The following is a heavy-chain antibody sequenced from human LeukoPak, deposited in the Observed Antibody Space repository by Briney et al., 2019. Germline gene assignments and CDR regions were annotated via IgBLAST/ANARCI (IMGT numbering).Heavy chain of an antibody. CDR1: GFTFSSYA. Sequence: GGSLRLSCAASGFTFSSYAMSWVRQAPGKGLEWVSAISGSGGSTYYADSVKGRFTISRDNSKNTLYLQMNSLRAEDTAVYYCAKVSTQEDIVVVVAAFYAFDIWGQGTVVTVSS. J-gene: IGHJ3*02. D-gene: IGHD2-15*01. CDR2: ISGSGGST. CDR3: AKVSTQEDIVVVVAAFYAFDI. V-gene: IGHV3-23*01.